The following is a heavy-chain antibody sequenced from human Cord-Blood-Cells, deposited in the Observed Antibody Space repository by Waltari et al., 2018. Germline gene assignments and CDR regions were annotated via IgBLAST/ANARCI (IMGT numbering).Heavy chain of an antibody. CDR1: GGSISSYY. V-gene: IGHV4-59*01. CDR3: ARDVRAAAAPNWFDP. Sequence: QVQLQESGPGLVKPSETLSLTCTVSGGSISSYYWSWIRQPPGKGLEWIGYIYYSGSTNYNPSLKSRVTISVDTSKNQFSLKLSSVTAADTAVYYCARDVRAAAAPNWFDPWGQGTLVTVSS. J-gene: IGHJ5*02. D-gene: IGHD6-13*01. CDR2: IYYSGST.